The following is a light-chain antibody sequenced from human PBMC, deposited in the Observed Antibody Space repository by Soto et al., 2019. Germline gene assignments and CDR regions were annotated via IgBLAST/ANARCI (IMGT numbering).Light chain of an antibody. V-gene: IGLV3-1*01. CDR2: QDT. CDR3: QAWDSSTVV. J-gene: IGLJ2*01. CDR1: KLGDKY. Sequence: SYELTQPPSVSVSPGQTASITCSGDKLGDKYACWYQQKPGQSPVLVIYQDTKRPSGIPERFFGSNSGNTATLTISGTQAMDEADYYCQAWDSSTVVLGGGTKVTVL.